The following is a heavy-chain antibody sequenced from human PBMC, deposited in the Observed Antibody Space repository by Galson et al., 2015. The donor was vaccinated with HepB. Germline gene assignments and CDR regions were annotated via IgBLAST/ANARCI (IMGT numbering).Heavy chain of an antibody. Sequence: SLRLSCAASGFTFSSYAMTWVRQAPGKGLEWVSAISGRGSSTYYADSVKGRFTISRDNSKDTQCLQMNSLRAEDTAVYYCATFMDTSLDVDYWGQGTLVTVSS. CDR3: ATFMDTSLDVDY. CDR2: ISGRGSST. J-gene: IGHJ4*02. V-gene: IGHV3-23*01. CDR1: GFTFSSYA. D-gene: IGHD5-18*01.